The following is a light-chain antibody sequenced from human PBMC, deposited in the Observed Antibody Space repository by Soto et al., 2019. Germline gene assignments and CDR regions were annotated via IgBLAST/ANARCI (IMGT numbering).Light chain of an antibody. CDR3: QQYNSYWT. J-gene: IGKJ1*01. V-gene: IGKV1-5*01. CDR2: DAS. CDR1: QSISSW. Sequence: DIQMTQSPSTLSASVGDRVTITCRASQSISSWLAWYQQKPGRAPKLLIYDASSLESGVPSRFSGSGSGTEFTLTISCLQPDDFATYYCQQYNSYWTFGQGTKVAIK.